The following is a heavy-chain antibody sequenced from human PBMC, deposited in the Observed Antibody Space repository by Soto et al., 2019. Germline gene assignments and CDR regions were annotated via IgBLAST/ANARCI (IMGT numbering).Heavy chain of an antibody. J-gene: IGHJ5*02. CDR3: ARDRRFIGGRVTAVDP. CDR2: ISAYNGNT. Sequence: QVQLVQSGAEVKKPGASVKVSCKASGYTFTSYGISWVRQAPGQGLEWMGWISAYNGNTNYAQKLQGRVTMTTDTXTXXADMELRSLGSDDTAVYYCARDRRFIGGRVTAVDPWGQGTLVTVSS. CDR1: GYTFTSYG. V-gene: IGHV1-18*01. D-gene: IGHD2-21*02.